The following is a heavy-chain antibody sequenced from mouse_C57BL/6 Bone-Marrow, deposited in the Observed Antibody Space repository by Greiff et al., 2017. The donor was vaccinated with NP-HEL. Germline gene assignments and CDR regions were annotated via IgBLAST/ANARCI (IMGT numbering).Heavy chain of an antibody. CDR1: GFSLTSYG. CDR3: ARKRDYGPYYYAMDY. J-gene: IGHJ4*01. CDR2: IWSGGST. Sequence: VKLMESGPGLVQPSQSLSITCTVSGFSLTSYGVHWVRQSPGKGLEWLGVIWSGGSTDYNAAFISRLSISKDNSKSQVFFKMNSLQADDTAIYYCARKRDYGPYYYAMDYWGQGTSVTVSS. D-gene: IGHD1-1*02. V-gene: IGHV2-2*01.